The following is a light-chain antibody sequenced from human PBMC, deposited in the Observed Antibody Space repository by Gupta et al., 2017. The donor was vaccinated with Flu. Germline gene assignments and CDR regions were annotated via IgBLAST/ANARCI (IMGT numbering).Light chain of an antibody. Sequence: VDRVTITCRASQSISSWLAWYQQKPGKAPKLLISKASSVESGVPSRFSGSGSGTEFTLTISSLQPDDFATYYCQQYNTYPWTFGQGTKVEIK. CDR3: QQYNTYPWT. J-gene: IGKJ1*01. V-gene: IGKV1-5*03. CDR2: KAS. CDR1: QSISSW.